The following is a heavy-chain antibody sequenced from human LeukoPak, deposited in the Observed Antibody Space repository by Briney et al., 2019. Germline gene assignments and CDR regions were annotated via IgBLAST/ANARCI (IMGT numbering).Heavy chain of an antibody. Sequence: GGSLRLSCAASGFTFSDHYMDWVRQAPGKGLEWVGRTRNKANSYTTEYAASVKGRFTISRDDSKNSLYLQMNSLKTEDTAVYYRAREEGYSYANFDYWGQGTLVTVSS. V-gene: IGHV3-72*01. J-gene: IGHJ4*02. CDR3: AREEGYSYANFDY. CDR2: TRNKANSYTT. D-gene: IGHD5-18*01. CDR1: GFTFSDHY.